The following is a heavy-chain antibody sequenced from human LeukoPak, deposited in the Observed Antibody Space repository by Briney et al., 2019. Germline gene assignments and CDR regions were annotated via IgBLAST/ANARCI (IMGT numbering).Heavy chain of an antibody. J-gene: IGHJ3*02. Sequence: GASVKVSCKASVYTFTGYYMHWVRQAPGQGLEGMGWINPNSGGTNYAQKFQGRGTMTRDTAISTAYMELSRLRADDTAVYYCARDRWYYYASSGYYSDYFDIWGQGTMVTVSS. CDR1: VYTFTGYY. V-gene: IGHV1-2*02. CDR3: ARDRWYYYASSGYYSDYFDI. D-gene: IGHD3-22*01. CDR2: INPNSGGT.